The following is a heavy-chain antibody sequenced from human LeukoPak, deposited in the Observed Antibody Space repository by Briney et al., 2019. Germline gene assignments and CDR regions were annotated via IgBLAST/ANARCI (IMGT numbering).Heavy chain of an antibody. Sequence: SETLSLTCSVSGYSISSAHFWGWIRQPPGKGLEWIGSIYHSGSTYYNPSLKSRVTISVDTSKNQFSLKLSSVTAADTAVYYCARIYDSSGYYYFDYWGQGTLVTVSS. CDR3: ARIYDSSGYYYFDY. CDR2: IYHSGST. CDR1: GYSISSAHF. D-gene: IGHD3-22*01. J-gene: IGHJ4*02. V-gene: IGHV4-38-2*01.